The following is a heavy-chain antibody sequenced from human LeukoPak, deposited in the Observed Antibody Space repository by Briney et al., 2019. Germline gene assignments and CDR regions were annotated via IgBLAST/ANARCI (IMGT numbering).Heavy chain of an antibody. D-gene: IGHD3-10*01. CDR1: GGTFSSYA. V-gene: IGHV1-69*13. J-gene: IGHJ4*02. CDR2: IIPIFGTA. Sequence: GASVKVSCKASGGTFSSYAISWVRQAPGQGLEWMGGIIPIFGTANYAQKFQGRVTITADESTSTAYLELSSLRSEDTAVYYCARGMDYYGSGSYNGGYFDYWGQGTLVTVSS. CDR3: ARGMDYYGSGSYNGGYFDY.